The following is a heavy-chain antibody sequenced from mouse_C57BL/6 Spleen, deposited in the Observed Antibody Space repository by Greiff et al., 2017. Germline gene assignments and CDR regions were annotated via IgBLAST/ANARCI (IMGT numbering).Heavy chain of an antibody. D-gene: IGHD1-1*01. Sequence: VQLQQSGPELVKPGASVKISCKASGYAFRSSWMNWVKQRPGKGLEWIGRIYPGDGDTNYNGKFKGKATLTADKSSSTAYMQLSSLTSEDSAVYFCARTYYGSPYYFDYWGQGTTLTVSS. CDR1: GYAFRSSW. CDR2: IYPGDGDT. V-gene: IGHV1-82*01. CDR3: ARTYYGSPYYFDY. J-gene: IGHJ2*01.